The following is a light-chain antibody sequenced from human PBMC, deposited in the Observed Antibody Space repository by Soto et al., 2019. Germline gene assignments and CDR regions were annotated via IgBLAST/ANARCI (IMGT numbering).Light chain of an antibody. CDR3: AAWDDSLNGPV. CDR2: YDN. V-gene: IGLV1-36*01. CDR1: SSNIGNNA. J-gene: IGLJ3*02. Sequence: QSVLTQPPSVSEAPRQRVTISCSGSSSNIGNNAVNWYQQLPGKAPKLLIYYDNLLPSGVSDRFSGSKSGTSASLAISVLQYEDEADYYCAAWDDSLNGPVFGGGTKRTV.